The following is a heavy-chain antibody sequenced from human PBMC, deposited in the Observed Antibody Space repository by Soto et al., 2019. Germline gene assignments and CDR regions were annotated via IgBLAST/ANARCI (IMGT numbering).Heavy chain of an antibody. CDR1: GGSFSGYY. D-gene: IGHD2-2*01. J-gene: IGHJ4*02. CDR3: ARGREEAAMHYYFDY. Sequence: QVQLQQWGAGLLKPSETLSLTCAVYGGSFSGYYWSWIRQPPGKGLEWIGEINHSGSTNYNPSLKSRVTISVDTSKNQFSLKLCSVTAADTAVYYCARGREEAAMHYYFDYWGQGTLVTVSS. CDR2: INHSGST. V-gene: IGHV4-34*01.